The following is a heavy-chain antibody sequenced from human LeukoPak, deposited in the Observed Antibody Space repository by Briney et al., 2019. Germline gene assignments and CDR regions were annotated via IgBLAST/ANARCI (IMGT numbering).Heavy chain of an antibody. CDR1: GGTINDYY. V-gene: IGHV4-59*01. J-gene: IGHJ5*02. Sequence: SETLSLTCTGSGGTINDYYWSWIRQPPGKGLEWIANVNSSGSTNYNPSLNSRVTISLNTSNSQFSLKLPSVTDADTALYYCAGNKNVLGDTNWFDPWGQGTLVIVSS. D-gene: IGHD4-17*01. CDR3: AGNKNVLGDTNWFDP. CDR2: VNSSGST.